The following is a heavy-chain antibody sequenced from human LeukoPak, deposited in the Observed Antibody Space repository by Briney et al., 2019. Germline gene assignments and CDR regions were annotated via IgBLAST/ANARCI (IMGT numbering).Heavy chain of an antibody. CDR1: GFTFSDYY. CDR2: ISRDGSTV. D-gene: IGHD1-26*01. Sequence: GGSLRLSCAPSGFTFSDYYMTWIRQAPGEGLEWVSYISRDGSTVYYADSVRGRFTVSRDNARNSLFLQMNSLRAEDTAVYYCARAGYSRDLDYWGQGTLVTVSS. V-gene: IGHV3-11*01. CDR3: ARAGYSRDLDY. J-gene: IGHJ4*02.